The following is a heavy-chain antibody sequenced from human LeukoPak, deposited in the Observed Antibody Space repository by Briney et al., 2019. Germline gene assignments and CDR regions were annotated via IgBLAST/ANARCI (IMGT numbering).Heavy chain of an antibody. CDR2: IYTSGST. V-gene: IGHV4-61*02. CDR1: GGSISSGSYY. CDR3: ARDGWNYDILTGYKYYFDY. Sequence: SETLSLTCILFGGSISSGSYYWRWIRQPAGKGLEWIGRIYTSGSTNYSPSLKSRVTISVDTSKNQFSLKLSSVTAADTAVYYCARDGWNYDILTGYKYYFDYWGQGTLVTVSS. D-gene: IGHD3-9*01. J-gene: IGHJ4*02.